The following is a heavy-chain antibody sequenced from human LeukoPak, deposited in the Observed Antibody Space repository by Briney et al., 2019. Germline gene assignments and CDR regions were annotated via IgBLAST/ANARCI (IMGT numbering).Heavy chain of an antibody. CDR1: GGSISSSSSIC. CDR2: IYHSGAT. CDR3: VRNGGNSDYDY. J-gene: IGHJ4*02. Sequence: PSETLSLTCAVSGGSISSSSSICWTWVRQPPGKGLEWIGEIYHSGATNYNPSLKSRVTMLLDKSKNQFSLKLNSVTAADTAVYYCVRNGGNSDYDYWGQGTLVTVSA. V-gene: IGHV4-4*02. D-gene: IGHD4-23*01.